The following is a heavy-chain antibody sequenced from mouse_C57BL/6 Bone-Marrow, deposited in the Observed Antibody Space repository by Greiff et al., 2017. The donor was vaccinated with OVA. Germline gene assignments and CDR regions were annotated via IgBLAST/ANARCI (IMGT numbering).Heavy chain of an antibody. CDR1: GYTFTSYN. Sequence: LQQSGAELVRPGASVKMSCKASGYTFTSYNMHWVKQTPRQGLEWIGAIYPGNGDTSYNQKFKGKATLTVDKSSSTAYMQLSSLTSEDSAVYFCARPYYYGYDEGKAWFAYWGQGTLVTVSA. D-gene: IGHD2-2*01. V-gene: IGHV1-12*01. CDR3: ARPYYYGYDEGKAWFAY. J-gene: IGHJ3*01. CDR2: IYPGNGDT.